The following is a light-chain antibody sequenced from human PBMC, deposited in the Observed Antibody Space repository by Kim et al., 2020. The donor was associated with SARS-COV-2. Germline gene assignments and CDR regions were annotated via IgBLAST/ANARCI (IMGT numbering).Light chain of an antibody. CDR1: SSNIGTYD. J-gene: IGLJ3*02. CDR2: GDN. CDR3: QTYDTSLSGSWI. Sequence: QSVVTQPPSVSGAPGQRVTITCTGSSSNIGTYDVHWYQQLPGTAPKLLIYGDNNRPSGVPDRFSGSKSGTSASLAITGLQAEDEADYYCQTYDTSLSGSWIFGGGTKVTIL. V-gene: IGLV1-40*01.